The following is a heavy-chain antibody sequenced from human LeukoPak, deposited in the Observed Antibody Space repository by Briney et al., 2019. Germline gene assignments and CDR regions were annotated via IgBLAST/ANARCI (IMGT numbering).Heavy chain of an antibody. CDR3: AKDLRYGDYADY. Sequence: GGSLRLSCAPSGFTFRSYAMSWVRQAPGKGLEWVSAISGSGGSTYYADSVKGRFTISRDNSKNTLYLQMNSLRAEDTAVYYCAKDLRYGDYADYWGQGTLVTVSS. CDR2: ISGSGGST. J-gene: IGHJ4*02. D-gene: IGHD4-17*01. V-gene: IGHV3-23*01. CDR1: GFTFRSYA.